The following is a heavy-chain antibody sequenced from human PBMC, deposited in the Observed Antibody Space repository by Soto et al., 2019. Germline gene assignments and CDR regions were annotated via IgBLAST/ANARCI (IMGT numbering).Heavy chain of an antibody. Sequence: GSLRLSCSASGFTFSSYAMHWVRQAPGKGLEYVSAISSNGGSTYYADSVKGRFTISRDNSKNTLYLQMSSLRAEDTAVYYCVKLHGRHYYDSSGYDYYYGMDVWGQGTTVTVSS. V-gene: IGHV3-64D*08. J-gene: IGHJ6*02. CDR3: VKLHGRHYYDSSGYDYYYGMDV. D-gene: IGHD3-22*01. CDR1: GFTFSSYA. CDR2: ISSNGGST.